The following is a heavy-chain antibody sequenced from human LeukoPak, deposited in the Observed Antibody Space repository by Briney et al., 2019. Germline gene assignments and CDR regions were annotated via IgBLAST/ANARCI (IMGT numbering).Heavy chain of an antibody. V-gene: IGHV3-21*04. CDR2: ISSSSSYI. J-gene: IGHJ4*02. CDR1: GFTFSSYS. D-gene: IGHD3-16*02. CDR3: AKGGSYRSQPYFDY. Sequence: GGSLRLSCAASGFTFSSYSMNWVRQAPGKGLEWVSSISSSSSYIYFADSVKGRSTISRDNAKNSLYLQMNSLRAEDTAVYYCAKGGSYRSQPYFDYWGQGTPVTVSS.